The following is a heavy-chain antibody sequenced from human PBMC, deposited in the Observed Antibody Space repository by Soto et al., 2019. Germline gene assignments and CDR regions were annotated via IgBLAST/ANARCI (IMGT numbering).Heavy chain of an antibody. CDR3: TTDALYCSSTSCYAENDY. J-gene: IGHJ4*02. Sequence: EVQLVESGGGLVKPGGSLRLSCAASGFTFSNAWMNWVRQAPGKGLEWVGRIKSKTDGGTTDYAAPVKGRFTISRDDSKNTLYLQMNSLKTEDTAVYCCTTDALYCSSTSCYAENDYWGQGTLVTVSS. V-gene: IGHV3-15*07. D-gene: IGHD2-2*01. CDR1: GFTFSNAW. CDR2: IKSKTDGGTT.